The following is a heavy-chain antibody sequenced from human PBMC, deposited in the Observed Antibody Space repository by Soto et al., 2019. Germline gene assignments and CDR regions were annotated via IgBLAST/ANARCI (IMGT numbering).Heavy chain of an antibody. CDR3: AKDQEMVTAGACDS. CDR1: GFTFSSYA. D-gene: IGHD5-18*01. J-gene: IGHJ3*02. CDR2: ISGSGGST. Sequence: EVQLLESGGGLVQPGGSLRLSCAASGFTFSSYAMSWVRQAPGKGLEWVSAISGSGGSTYYADSVKGRFTISRDNSKNTLYLQMKSRRAEDTAVYYFAKDQEMVTAGACDSWGQGTMVTV. V-gene: IGHV3-23*01.